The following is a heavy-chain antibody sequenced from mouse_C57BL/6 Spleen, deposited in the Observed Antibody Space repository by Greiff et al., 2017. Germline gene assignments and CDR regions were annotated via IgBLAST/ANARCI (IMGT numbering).Heavy chain of an antibody. J-gene: IGHJ3*01. CDR2: FLPCSGST. CDR3: GREGSLGFAY. CDR1: GYTFTAYS. Sequence: QVQLKQSGAELMKPGASVTLSCKATGYTFTAYSIEWVKQRPGHGLEWIGEFLPCSGSTNYNEKFKGKATFTADTSSNTPYMQLSSLATEDAAIYYCGREGSLGFAYWGQGTLVTVSA. V-gene: IGHV1-9*01.